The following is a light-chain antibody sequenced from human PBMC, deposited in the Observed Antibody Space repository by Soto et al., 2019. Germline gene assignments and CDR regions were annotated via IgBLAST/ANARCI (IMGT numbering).Light chain of an antibody. J-gene: IGKJ3*01. Sequence: DIQMTQSPSSLSAAVGDRVTITCQASHDITSFLNWYQHKPGRAPTLLIYDASILEAGGPTRFSGSGSGTHFTFTISSLQPEDVATYDCQHCDDLPIFGPRATVDF. CDR3: QHCDDLPI. CDR2: DAS. CDR1: HDITSF. V-gene: IGKV1-33*01.